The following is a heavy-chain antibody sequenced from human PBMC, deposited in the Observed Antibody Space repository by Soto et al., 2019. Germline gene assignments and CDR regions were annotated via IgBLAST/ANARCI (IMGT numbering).Heavy chain of an antibody. CDR1: GGSISSYY. V-gene: IGHV4-59*01. J-gene: IGHJ4*02. Sequence: SEPLSLTCTVSGGSISSYYWSWIRQPPGKGLEWIGYIYYSGSTNYNPSLKSRVTISVDTSKNQFSLKLSSVTAADTAVYYCATFPDRIAAAGTFFDYWGQGTLVTVSS. CDR2: IYYSGST. D-gene: IGHD6-13*01. CDR3: ATFPDRIAAAGTFFDY.